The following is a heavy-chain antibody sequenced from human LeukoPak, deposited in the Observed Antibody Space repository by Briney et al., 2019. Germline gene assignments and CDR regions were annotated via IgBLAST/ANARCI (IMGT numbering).Heavy chain of an antibody. CDR2: INPKRGGK. CDR1: GYTFTGYY. V-gene: IGHV1-2*02. D-gene: IGHD3-22*01. Sequence: ASVKDSCKASGYTFTGYYMHWVRQAAGRGLEGVGWINPKRGGKNYAQQCEGRVTMTRDTSISTAYMELSRLRSDDTAVYYCARTYYDSSGYYWGAFDIWGQGTMVTVSS. CDR3: ARTYYDSSGYYWGAFDI. J-gene: IGHJ3*02.